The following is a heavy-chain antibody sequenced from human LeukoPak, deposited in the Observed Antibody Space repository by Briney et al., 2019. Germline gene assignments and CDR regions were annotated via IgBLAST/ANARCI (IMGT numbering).Heavy chain of an antibody. Sequence: GGSLRLSCAASGFTVSSNSMSWVRQAPGKGLVWVSVIYTGGTIYYADSVKGRFTISRDNSKNTLYLQMNSLRAEDTAVYYCARDVAAPGGVYFDHWGQGTLVTVSS. CDR1: GFTVSSNS. CDR2: IYTGGTI. J-gene: IGHJ4*02. CDR3: ARDVAAPGGVYFDH. D-gene: IGHD3-16*01. V-gene: IGHV3-66*01.